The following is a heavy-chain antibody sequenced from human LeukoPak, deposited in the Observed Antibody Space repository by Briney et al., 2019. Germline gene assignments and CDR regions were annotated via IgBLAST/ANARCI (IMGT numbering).Heavy chain of an antibody. D-gene: IGHD2-2*01. V-gene: IGHV1-2*02. CDR3: ARDSGYCSSANCYDLGWYFDL. J-gene: IGHJ2*01. CDR1: GYTFTGYY. Sequence: ASVKVSCKASGYTFTGYYVHWVRQAPGQGLEWMGWINPNSGGTNYAQKFQGRVTMTRDTSISTAYMELSRLRSDDTAVYYCARDSGYCSSANCYDLGWYFDLWGRGTLVTVSS. CDR2: INPNSGGT.